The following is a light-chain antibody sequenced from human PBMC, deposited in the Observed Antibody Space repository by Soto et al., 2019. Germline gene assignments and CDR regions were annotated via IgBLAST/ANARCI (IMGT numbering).Light chain of an antibody. Sequence: IQITPSPSSLSASVGDSVAISCRASLDIRNTLAWYQQKPGKAPKLLIYAASSLQSGVPSRFSGSGSGTDFTLTISSLQPEDFATYYCQQSYSTPHTFGQGTRLEI. CDR2: AAS. CDR1: LDIRNT. J-gene: IGKJ5*01. CDR3: QQSYSTPHT. V-gene: IGKV1-39*01.